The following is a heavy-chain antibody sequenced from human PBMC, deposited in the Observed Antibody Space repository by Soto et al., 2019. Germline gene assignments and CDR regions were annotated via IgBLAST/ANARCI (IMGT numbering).Heavy chain of an antibody. CDR2: MNPNSGNT. CDR3: ARGGDYCSGGSCYDAFDI. CDR1: GYTFTSYD. V-gene: IGHV1-8*01. J-gene: IGHJ3*02. D-gene: IGHD2-15*01. Sequence: GASVKVSCKASGYTFTSYDINWVRQATGQGLEWMGWMNPNSGNTGYAQKFQGRVTMTRNTSISTAYMELSSLRSEDTAVYYCARGGDYCSGGSCYDAFDIWGQGTMVTVSS.